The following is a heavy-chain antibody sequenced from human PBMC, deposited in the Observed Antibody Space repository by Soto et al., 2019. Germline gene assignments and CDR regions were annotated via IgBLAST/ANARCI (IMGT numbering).Heavy chain of an antibody. Sequence: PSDTLSLTCTVSGGSISSSSYYWGWIRQPPGKGLEWIGSIYYSGSTYYNPSLKSRVTISVDTSKNQFSLKLSSVTAADTAVYYCARPGYCSGGSCYAGAFDIWGQGTMVTVSS. J-gene: IGHJ3*02. CDR3: ARPGYCSGGSCYAGAFDI. V-gene: IGHV4-39*01. D-gene: IGHD2-15*01. CDR2: IYYSGST. CDR1: GGSISSSSYY.